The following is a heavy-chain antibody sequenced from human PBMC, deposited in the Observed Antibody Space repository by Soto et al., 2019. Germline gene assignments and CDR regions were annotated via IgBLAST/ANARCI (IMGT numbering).Heavy chain of an antibody. CDR2: IKQDGSEK. D-gene: IGHD6-6*01. V-gene: IGHV3-7*01. CDR3: ARDSRYSSSSFAFDI. Sequence: GGPLRLSCAASGFTFSSYWMSWVRQAPGKGLEWVANIKQDGSEKYYVDSVKGRFTISRDNAKNSLYLQMNSLRAEDTAVYYCARDSRYSSSSFAFDIWGQGTMVTVSS. J-gene: IGHJ3*02. CDR1: GFTFSSYW.